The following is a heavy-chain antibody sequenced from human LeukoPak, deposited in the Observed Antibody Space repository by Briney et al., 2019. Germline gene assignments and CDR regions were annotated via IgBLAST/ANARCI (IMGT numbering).Heavy chain of an antibody. CDR3: ASNLGYSSGWFLFDY. Sequence: SETLSLTCTVSGGSISSNNYYWGWIRQPPGKGLEWVGSIYYSGSVSTYYDPSLKSRVTISVDTSKNQVSLKLNSVTAADTAVYYCASNLGYSSGWFLFDYWGQGTLVTVSS. D-gene: IGHD6-19*01. J-gene: IGHJ4*02. CDR1: GGSISSNNYY. CDR2: IYYSGSVST. V-gene: IGHV4-39*01.